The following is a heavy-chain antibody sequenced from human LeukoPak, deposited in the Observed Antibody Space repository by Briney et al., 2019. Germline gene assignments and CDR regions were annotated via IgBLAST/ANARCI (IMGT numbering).Heavy chain of an antibody. D-gene: IGHD6-19*01. CDR2: MNSDGSST. J-gene: IGHJ4*02. CDR3: ATVSRSSGRGYFDY. CDR1: GFPFSNYW. V-gene: IGHV3-74*01. Sequence: QPGGSLRLSCAASGFPFSNYWMHWVRQAPGKGLVWVSRMNSDGSSTSYADSVKGRFTISRDNAKNTLYLQMSSLRAEDAAVYYCATVSRSSGRGYFDYWGPGTLVTVSS.